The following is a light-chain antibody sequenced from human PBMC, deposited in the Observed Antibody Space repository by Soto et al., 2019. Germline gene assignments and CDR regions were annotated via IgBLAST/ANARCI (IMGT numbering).Light chain of an antibody. CDR1: SSNIGAGYD. CDR3: QSYDSSLSGSEV. CDR2: ANS. J-gene: IGLJ3*02. V-gene: IGLV1-40*01. Sequence: QSVLTQPPSVSGAPGQRVTISCTGSSSNIGAGYDVHWYQQLPGTAPKLLIYANSNRPSGVPDRFSGSKSGTSASLAITGLQAEDEADYYCQSYDSSLSGSEVFDGGTQLTVL.